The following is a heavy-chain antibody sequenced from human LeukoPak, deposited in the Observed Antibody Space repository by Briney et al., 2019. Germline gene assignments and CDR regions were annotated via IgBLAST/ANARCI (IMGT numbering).Heavy chain of an antibody. Sequence: GGSLRLSCADSRFTFSSYWMHWVRQAPGKGLVWVSRINSDGSSTSYADSVKGRFTISRDNAKNTLYLQMNSLRAEDTAVYYCARGVYSSSWSVDYWGQGTLVTVSS. V-gene: IGHV3-74*01. J-gene: IGHJ4*02. CDR1: RFTFSSYW. CDR2: INSDGSST. CDR3: ARGVYSSSWSVDY. D-gene: IGHD6-13*01.